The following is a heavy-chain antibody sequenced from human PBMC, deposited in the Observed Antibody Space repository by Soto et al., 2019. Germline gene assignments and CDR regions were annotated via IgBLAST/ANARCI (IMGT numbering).Heavy chain of an antibody. J-gene: IGHJ4*02. Sequence: QVQLVVSGGGVVQPGRSLRLSCAASGFTFSSYGMHWVRQAPGKGLEWVAVIWYDGSNKYYADSVKGRFTISRDNSKNTLYLQMNSLRAEDTAVYYCARAGTLYCSGGSCSDYFDYWGQGTLATVSS. CDR1: GFTFSSYG. CDR3: ARAGTLYCSGGSCSDYFDY. CDR2: IWYDGSNK. D-gene: IGHD2-15*01. V-gene: IGHV3-33*01.